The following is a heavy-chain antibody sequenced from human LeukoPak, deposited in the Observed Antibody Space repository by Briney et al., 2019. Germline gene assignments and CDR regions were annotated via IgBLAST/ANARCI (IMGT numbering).Heavy chain of an antibody. Sequence: SVKVSCKASGGTFSSYAISWVRQAPGQGLEWMGGIIPIFGTANYAQKFQGRVTITADESTSTAYMELSSLRSEDTAVYYCARGTVVVVPAGYYYMDVWGEGTTVTVSS. D-gene: IGHD2-2*01. J-gene: IGHJ6*03. CDR2: IIPIFGTA. CDR3: ARGTVVVVPAGYYYMDV. CDR1: GGTFSSYA. V-gene: IGHV1-69*13.